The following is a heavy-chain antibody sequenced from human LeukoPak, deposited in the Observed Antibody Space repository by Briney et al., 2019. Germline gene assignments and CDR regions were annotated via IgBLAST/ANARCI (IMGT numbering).Heavy chain of an antibody. Sequence: GGSLRLSCTASGLTFSTSGFNWVRQAPGKGLEWVASIGPTGSDRYHADPIKGRFTISRDNANNFLYLQMNSLRAEDTAVYYCATETNGRHYDYWGQGNLLTVSS. J-gene: IGHJ4*02. CDR2: IGPTGSDR. CDR1: GLTFSTSG. D-gene: IGHD1-14*01. CDR3: ATETNGRHYDY. V-gene: IGHV3-21*06.